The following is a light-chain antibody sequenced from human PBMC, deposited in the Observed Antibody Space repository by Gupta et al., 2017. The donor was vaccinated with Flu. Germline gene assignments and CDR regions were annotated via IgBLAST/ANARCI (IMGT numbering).Light chain of an antibody. J-gene: IGKJ2*03. CDR2: AGS. CDR1: QGVRSSS. Sequence: TVLMQSPGSLSWSPGEIPTVSCRASQGVRSSSLAWYQQKPGQAPRLVIYAGSTRAAGIPDRFSGSGSGTEFALTISSLEPEDFALYYCQHYCSSPYSFGQGTKLEIK. V-gene: IGKV3-20*01. CDR3: QHYCSSPYS.